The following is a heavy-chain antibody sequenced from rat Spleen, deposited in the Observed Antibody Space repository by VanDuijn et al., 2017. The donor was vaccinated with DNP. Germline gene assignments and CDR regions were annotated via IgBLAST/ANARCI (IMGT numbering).Heavy chain of an antibody. V-gene: IGHV5-58*01. CDR3: ASQHPWYFDY. CDR2: INTDGSST. D-gene: IGHD3-2*01. CDR1: GFTFSSYW. J-gene: IGHJ2*01. Sequence: EVQLVETGGGLVQPGRSLKLSCVASGFTFSSYWMYWIRQAPGKGLEWVASINTDGSSTYYRDSVTGRFTISRDNAKNTLYLQMDSLRSEDTATYYCASQHPWYFDYWGQGVMVIVSS.